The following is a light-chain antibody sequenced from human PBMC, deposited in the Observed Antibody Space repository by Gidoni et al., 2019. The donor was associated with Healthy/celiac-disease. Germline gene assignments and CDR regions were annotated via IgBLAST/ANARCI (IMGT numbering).Light chain of an antibody. CDR2: WAS. CDR1: QSVLYSSNNKNY. Sequence: DIVLTPSPDSLSVSLGETATINCKSSQSVLYSSNNKNYLAWYQQKPGEPPKLLIYWASTRESGVPDRFSGSGYGTDFTLTINSLQTEDVAVYYCQKYYSTSYTFGQGTKLEIK. V-gene: IGKV4-1*01. J-gene: IGKJ2*01. CDR3: QKYYSTSYT.